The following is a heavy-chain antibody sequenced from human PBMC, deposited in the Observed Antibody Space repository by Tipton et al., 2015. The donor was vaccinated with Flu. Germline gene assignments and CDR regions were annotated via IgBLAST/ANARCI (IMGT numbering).Heavy chain of an antibody. CDR3: ARGTLWFGDTSGWFDP. Sequence: LRLSCTVSGGSISSYYWGWIRQPPGKGLEWIGSIYHSGSTYYNPSLKSRVTISVDTSKNQFSLKLSSVTAADTAVYYCARGTLWFGDTSGWFDPWGQGTLVTVSS. D-gene: IGHD3-10*01. CDR1: GGSISSYY. CDR2: IYHSGST. V-gene: IGHV4-38-2*02. J-gene: IGHJ5*02.